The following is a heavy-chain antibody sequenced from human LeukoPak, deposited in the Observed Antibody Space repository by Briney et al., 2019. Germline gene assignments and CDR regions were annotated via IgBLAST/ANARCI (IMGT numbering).Heavy chain of an antibody. CDR3: ARGRHDITMIVVVMTSVSYYLDV. CDR1: GGSFSGYH. Sequence: PSETLSLTCAVYGGSFSGYHWTWIRQSPGKGLEWIGDINPSGSTYYNPSLKSRLTISVDTSKIQFSLKLRSVTAADTAVYYCARGRHDITMIVVVMTSVSYYLDVWGKGTTVTVS. CDR2: INPSGST. V-gene: IGHV4-34*01. J-gene: IGHJ6*03. D-gene: IGHD3-22*01.